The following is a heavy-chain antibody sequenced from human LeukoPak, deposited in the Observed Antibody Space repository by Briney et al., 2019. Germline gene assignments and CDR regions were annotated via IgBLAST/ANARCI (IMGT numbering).Heavy chain of an antibody. CDR2: INPNSGGT. V-gene: IGHV1-2*02. CDR1: GYTFTGYY. CDR3: ARGRVCSSTSCYLAWFDP. Sequence: VASVKVSCKASGYTFTGYYTHWVRQAPGQGFEWMGWINPNSGGTNYAQKFQGRVTMTRDTSISTAYMELSRLRSDDTAVYYCARGRVCSSTSCYLAWFDPWGQGTLVTVSS. J-gene: IGHJ5*02. D-gene: IGHD2-2*01.